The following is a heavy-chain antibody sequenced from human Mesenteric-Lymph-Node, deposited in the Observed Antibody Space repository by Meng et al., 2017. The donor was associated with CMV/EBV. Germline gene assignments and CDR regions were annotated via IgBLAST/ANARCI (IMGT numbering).Heavy chain of an antibody. V-gene: IGHV3-21*01. D-gene: IGHD3-10*01. CDR1: GFTFSSYS. CDR2: ISSSSSYI. Sequence: GESLKISCAASGFTFSSYSMNWVRQAPGKGLEWVSSISSSSSYIYYADSVKGRFTISRDSARDSLYLQMNSLRVEDTAVYYCAREITMVRGGAEWGQGTLVTVSS. J-gene: IGHJ4*02. CDR3: AREITMVRGGAE.